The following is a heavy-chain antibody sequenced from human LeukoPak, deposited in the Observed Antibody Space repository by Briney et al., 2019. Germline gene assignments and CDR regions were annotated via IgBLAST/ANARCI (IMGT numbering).Heavy chain of an antibody. V-gene: IGHV3-30*01. CDR2: ISYDGSNK. CDR1: GFTFSNYE. Sequence: GGSLRLSCAASGFTFSNYEMNWVRQAPGKGLEWVAVISYDGSNKYYADSVKGRFTISRDNSKNTLYLQMNSLRAEDTAVYYCARSRHSYFDYWGQGTLVTVSS. CDR3: ARSRHSYFDY. J-gene: IGHJ4*02.